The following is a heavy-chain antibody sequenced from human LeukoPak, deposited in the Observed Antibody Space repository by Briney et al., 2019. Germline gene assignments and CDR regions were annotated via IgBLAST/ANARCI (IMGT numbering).Heavy chain of an antibody. D-gene: IGHD4-23*01. CDR3: ARRYSNSFFDY. V-gene: IGHV4-38-2*01. J-gene: IGHJ4*02. CDR1: LYSITSGYY. Sequence: PSETLSLTCAVSLYSITSGYYWAWIRQPPGKGLEWIGNIYHSGSTYYNASLKSRVTISVDTSKNQFSLKLSSVTAADTAVYYCARRYSNSFFDYWGQGTLVTVSS. CDR2: IYHSGST.